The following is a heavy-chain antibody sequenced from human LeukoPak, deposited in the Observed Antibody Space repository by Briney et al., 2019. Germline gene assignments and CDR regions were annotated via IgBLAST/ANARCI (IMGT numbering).Heavy chain of an antibody. D-gene: IGHD6-19*01. Sequence: PSETLSLTCTVSGGSISSSYWSWIRQPPGKGLEWIGYIHYSGSTNYNPSLKSRVTISSDTSKNQFSLRLSSVTAADTAMYYCARAGSGHGESFQHWGQGTLVTVSS. J-gene: IGHJ1*01. CDR1: GGSISSSY. CDR2: IHYSGST. CDR3: ARAGSGHGESFQH. V-gene: IGHV4-59*01.